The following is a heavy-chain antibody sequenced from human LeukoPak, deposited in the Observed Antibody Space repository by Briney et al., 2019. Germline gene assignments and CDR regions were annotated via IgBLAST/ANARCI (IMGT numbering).Heavy chain of an antibody. CDR3: VSDLCGGDDQ. CDR2: IDEDGKTI. Sequence: PGGSLRLSSAASGFTFNSYWMHWVSQAPGKGLVWVSRIDEDGKTIDYADSVKGRFTISRDNAKDTLYLQMSSLRDEDTAVYYCVSDLCGGDDQWGRGTLVTVSS. V-gene: IGHV3-74*01. J-gene: IGHJ5*02. D-gene: IGHD3-3*01. CDR1: GFTFNSYW.